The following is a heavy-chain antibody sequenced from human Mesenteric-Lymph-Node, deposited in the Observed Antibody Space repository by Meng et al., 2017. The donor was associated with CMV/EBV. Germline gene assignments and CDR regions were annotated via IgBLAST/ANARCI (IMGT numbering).Heavy chain of an antibody. D-gene: IGHD1/OR15-1a*01. J-gene: IGHJ4*02. CDR3: AHATTILGFAS. V-gene: IGHV2-5*02. Sequence: TCTFSGFSLSTTGVGVGWIRQPPGKALEWLALIYWDDDKRYSPSLKSRLTITKDNSKNQVVLTMTNMDPVDTATYYCAHATTILGFASWGQGTLVTVSS. CDR1: GFSLSTTGVG. CDR2: IYWDDDK.